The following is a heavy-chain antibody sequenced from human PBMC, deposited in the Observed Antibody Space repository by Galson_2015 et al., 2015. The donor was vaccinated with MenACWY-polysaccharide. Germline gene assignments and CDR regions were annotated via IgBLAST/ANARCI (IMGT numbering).Heavy chain of an antibody. V-gene: IGHV3-64D*08. CDR2: IAGSGGGI. D-gene: IGHD2-21*01. Sequence: SLRLSCAVSGFTFSIYGMYWVRQAPGQGLEFVSTIAGSGGGISYADSVKGRFTISRDNSRNTLFLQMTSLRVEDTAGYYCVKDFGRQVFGPAHWGQGTLVTVSS. CDR1: GFTFSIYG. J-gene: IGHJ4*02. CDR3: VKDFGRQVFGPAH.